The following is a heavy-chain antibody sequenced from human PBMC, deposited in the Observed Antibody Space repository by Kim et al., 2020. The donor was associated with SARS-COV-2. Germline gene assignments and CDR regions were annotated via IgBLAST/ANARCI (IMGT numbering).Heavy chain of an antibody. J-gene: IGHJ4*01. V-gene: IGHV4-59*13. Sequence: SETLSLTCTVSGGSISSYYWSWIRQPPGKGLEWIGYIYYSGSTNYNPSLKSRVTISVDTSKNQFSLKLSSVTAADTAVYYCVRSGSYYNFPLYYFYYWC. CDR1: GGSISSYY. CDR2: IYYSGST. CDR3: VRSGSYYNFPLYYFYY. D-gene: IGHD3-10*01.